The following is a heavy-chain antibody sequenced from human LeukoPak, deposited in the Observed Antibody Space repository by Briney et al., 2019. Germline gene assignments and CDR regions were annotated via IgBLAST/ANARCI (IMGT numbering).Heavy chain of an antibody. CDR3: ARDSLVGDWFDP. V-gene: IGHV4-59*01. D-gene: IGHD2-15*01. Sequence: SETLSLTCTVSGGSTSSYYWSWIRQPPGKGLEWIGYIYYSGSTNYNPSLKSRVTISVDTSKNQFSLKLSSVTAADTAVYYCARDSLVGDWFDPWGQGILVTVSS. CDR2: IYYSGST. J-gene: IGHJ5*02. CDR1: GGSTSSYY.